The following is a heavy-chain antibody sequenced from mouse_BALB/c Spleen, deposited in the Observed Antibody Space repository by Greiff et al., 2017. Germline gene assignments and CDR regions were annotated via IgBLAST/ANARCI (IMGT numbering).Heavy chain of an antibody. J-gene: IGHJ1*01. Sequence: EVQLQQSGPELVKPGASVKISCKASGYSFTGYFMNWVMQSHGKSLEWIGRINPYNGDTFYNQKFKGKATLTVDKSSSTAHMELRSLASEDSAVYYCARGGGNYLHWYFDVWGAGTTVTVSS. CDR2: INPYNGDT. CDR1: GYSFTGYF. D-gene: IGHD2-1*01. CDR3: ARGGGNYLHWYFDV. V-gene: IGHV1-20*02.